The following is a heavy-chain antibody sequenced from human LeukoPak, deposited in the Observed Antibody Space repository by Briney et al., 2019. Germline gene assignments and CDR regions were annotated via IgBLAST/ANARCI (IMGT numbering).Heavy chain of an antibody. J-gene: IGHJ4*02. CDR1: GYSINSNYY. CDR3: ATCPAYVDEGFPY. CDR2: IHHSGGT. Sequence: SETLSLTCAVSGYSINSNYYWNWIRQSPGKGLEWIASIHHSGGTYYNPSLKSRVSISLDTSKNQFSLSLTSVTAADTAVYYCATCPAYVDEGFPYWGQGSLVTVSS. V-gene: IGHV4-38-2*01. D-gene: IGHD3-16*01.